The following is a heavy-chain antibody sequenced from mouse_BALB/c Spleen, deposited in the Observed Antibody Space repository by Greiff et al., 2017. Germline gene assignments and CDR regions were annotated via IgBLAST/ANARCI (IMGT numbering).Heavy chain of an antibody. V-gene: IGHV1S126*01. J-gene: IGHJ4*01. Sequence: VQLQQSGPQLVRPGASVKISCKASGYSFTSYWMHWVKQRPGQGLEWIGMIDPSDSETRLNQKFKDKATLTVDKSSSTAYMQLSSPTSEDSAVYYCARGYYGSDAMDYWGQGTSVTVSS. D-gene: IGHD1-1*01. CDR2: IDPSDSET. CDR1: GYSFTSYW. CDR3: ARGYYGSDAMDY.